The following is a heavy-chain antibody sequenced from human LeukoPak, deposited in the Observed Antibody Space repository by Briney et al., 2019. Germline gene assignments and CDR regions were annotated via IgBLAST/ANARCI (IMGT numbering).Heavy chain of an antibody. CDR3: AKDLVVSKWAIAAVDYYYYGMDV. Sequence: PGRSLRLSCAASGFTFSSYGMHWVRQAPGKGLEWVAVISYDGSNKYYADSVKGRFTISRDNSKNTLYLQMNSLRAEDTAVYYCAKDLVVSKWAIAAVDYYYYGMDVWGQGTTVTVSS. V-gene: IGHV3-30*18. CDR2: ISYDGSNK. D-gene: IGHD6-13*01. J-gene: IGHJ6*02. CDR1: GFTFSSYG.